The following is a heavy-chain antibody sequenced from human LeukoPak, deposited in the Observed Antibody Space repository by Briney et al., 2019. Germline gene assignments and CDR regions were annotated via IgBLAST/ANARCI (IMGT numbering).Heavy chain of an antibody. J-gene: IGHJ6*02. CDR3: ARELGLYYYGMDV. CDR1: GFTFSSYA. V-gene: IGHV3-30-3*01. CDR2: ISYDGSNK. D-gene: IGHD7-27*01. Sequence: GRSLRLSCAASGFTFSSYAMHWVRQAPGKGLGWVAVISYDGSNKYYADSVKGRFTISRDNSMNTLYLQMNSLRAEDTAVYYCARELGLYYYGMDVWGQGTTVTVSS.